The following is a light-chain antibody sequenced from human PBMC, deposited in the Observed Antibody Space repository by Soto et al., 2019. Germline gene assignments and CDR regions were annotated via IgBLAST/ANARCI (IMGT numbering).Light chain of an antibody. V-gene: IGKV3-15*01. Sequence: EVVLTQSPATLSVSPGERASLSCRASQSVTTKLAWYQQKPGQAPRLLIYGASTGATGIPARFSGSGSDTEFTLTISSLQSEDFAIYYCQQYNNWPPYTFGQGTKLEIK. CDR3: QQYNNWPPYT. CDR2: GAS. CDR1: QSVTTK. J-gene: IGKJ2*01.